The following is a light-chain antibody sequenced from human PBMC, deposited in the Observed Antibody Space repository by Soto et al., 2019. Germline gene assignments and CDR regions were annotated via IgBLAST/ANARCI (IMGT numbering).Light chain of an antibody. CDR2: LNSDGSH. CDR1: SGHSSYA. V-gene: IGLV4-69*01. J-gene: IGLJ2*01. Sequence: QLVLTQSPSASASLGASVKLTCTLSSGHSSYAIAWHQQQPEKGPRYLMKLNSDGSHNKGDGIPDRFSGSSSGAERYLTISSLQSEDEDDYYCQTWSTGIQVFGGGTQLTVL. CDR3: QTWSTGIQV.